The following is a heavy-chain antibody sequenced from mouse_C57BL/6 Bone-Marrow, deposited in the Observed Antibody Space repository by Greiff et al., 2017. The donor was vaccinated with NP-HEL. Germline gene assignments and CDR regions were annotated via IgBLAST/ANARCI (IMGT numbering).Heavy chain of an antibody. J-gene: IGHJ2*01. CDR2: ISSGGSYT. V-gene: IGHV5-6*01. Sequence: EVKVVESGGDLVKPGGSLKLSCAASGFTFSSYGMSWVRQTPDKRLEWVATISSGGSYTYYPDSVKGRFTISRDNAKNTRYLQMSSLRSEDTAMDYCARDGMVTTPFAYWGQGTPLTVSS. CDR3: ARDGMVTTPFAY. D-gene: IGHD2-2*01. CDR1: GFTFSSYG.